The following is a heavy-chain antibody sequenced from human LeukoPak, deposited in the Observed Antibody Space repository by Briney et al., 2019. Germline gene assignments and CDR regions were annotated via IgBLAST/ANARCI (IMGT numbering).Heavy chain of an antibody. V-gene: IGHV3-48*04. J-gene: IGHJ4*02. CDR1: GFTFTTYS. CDR3: ARDEGSSWLFDY. Sequence: GGSLRLSCEASGFTFTTYSMTWVRQAPGKGLEWVSYISSSGSTIYYADSVKGRFTISRDNAKNSLYLQMNSLRAEDTAVYYCARDEGSSWLFDYWGQGTLVTVSS. D-gene: IGHD6-13*01. CDR2: ISSSGSTI.